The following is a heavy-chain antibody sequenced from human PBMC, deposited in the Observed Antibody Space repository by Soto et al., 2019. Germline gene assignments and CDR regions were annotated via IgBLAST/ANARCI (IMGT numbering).Heavy chain of an antibody. V-gene: IGHV3-21*01. Sequence: GGSLRLSCAACGFTFSSYSMNWVRQAPGKGLEWVSSISSSSSYIYYADSVKGRFTISRDNAKNSLYLQMNSLRAEDTAVYYCARDFSISYSSGWPHYFDYWGQGTLVTVSS. D-gene: IGHD6-19*01. CDR1: GFTFSSYS. CDR2: ISSSSSYI. CDR3: ARDFSISYSSGWPHYFDY. J-gene: IGHJ4*02.